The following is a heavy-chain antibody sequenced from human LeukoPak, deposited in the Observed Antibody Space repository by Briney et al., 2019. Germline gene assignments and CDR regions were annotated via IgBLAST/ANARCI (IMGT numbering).Heavy chain of an antibody. J-gene: IGHJ4*02. V-gene: IGHV3-7*04. CDR2: IKQDGSKK. CDR3: TRVGYIDEGIDY. CDR1: GVPFSSYW. Sequence: GGSLRLSCVASGVPFSSYWMTWVRQAPGKGLEWVANIKQDGSKKSYVDSVKGRFTISRDNAKNSLYLQMNSLRAEDTAIYYCTRVGYIDEGIDYWGQGTLVTVSS. D-gene: IGHD5-24*01.